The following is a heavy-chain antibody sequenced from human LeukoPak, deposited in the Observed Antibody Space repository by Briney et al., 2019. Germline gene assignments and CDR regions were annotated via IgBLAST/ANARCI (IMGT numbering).Heavy chain of an antibody. D-gene: IGHD5-18*01. CDR3: AKRIQSAMAMGY. J-gene: IGHJ4*02. CDR2: ISGSGGST. CDR1: GFTFSNYA. Sequence: GSLGLSCAASGFTFSNYALSWVRQAPGKGLEWVSDISGSGGSTYYADSVKGRFTISRDNSKNTMYLQMNSLRAEDTAVYYCAKRIQSAMAMGYWGQGTLVTVSS. V-gene: IGHV3-23*01.